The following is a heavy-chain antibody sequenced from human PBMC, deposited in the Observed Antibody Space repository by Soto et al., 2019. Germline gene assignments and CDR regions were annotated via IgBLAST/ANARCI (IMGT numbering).Heavy chain of an antibody. Sequence: QVQLQESGPGLVRPSQTLSLRCSVSGGSISSAENFWSWVRQPPGKGLEWIGYINYSWNTYFNPSLASRLAISVDTSNNQFSLRLTSVTAADTAVYYCARASGDSSGYSFDYWGQGTLVTVSS. CDR2: INYSWNT. D-gene: IGHD3-22*01. J-gene: IGHJ4*02. CDR1: GGSISSAENF. V-gene: IGHV4-30-4*01. CDR3: ARASGDSSGYSFDY.